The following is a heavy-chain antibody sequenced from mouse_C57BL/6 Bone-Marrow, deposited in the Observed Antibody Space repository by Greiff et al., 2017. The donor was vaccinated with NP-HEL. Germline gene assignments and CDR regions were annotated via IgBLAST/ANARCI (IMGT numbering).Heavy chain of an antibody. V-gene: IGHV1-18*01. CDR3: ARSDYYGSSYVLDY. Sequence: VQLKESGPELVKPGASVKIPCKASGYTFTDYNMDWVKQSHGKSLEWIGDINPNNGGTIYNQKFKGKATLTVDKSSSTAYMELRSLTSEDTAVYYCARSDYYGSSYVLDYWGQGTTLTVSS. J-gene: IGHJ2*01. D-gene: IGHD1-1*01. CDR1: GYTFTDYN. CDR2: INPNNGGT.